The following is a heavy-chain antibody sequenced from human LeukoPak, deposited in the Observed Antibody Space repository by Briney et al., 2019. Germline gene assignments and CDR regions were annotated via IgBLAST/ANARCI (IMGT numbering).Heavy chain of an antibody. CDR2: ISAYNGNT. Sequence: ASVKVSCKASGYTFTSYGISWVRQAPGQGLEWMGWISAYNGNTNYAQKLQGRVTMTTDTSTSTAYMELRSLRSDDTAVYYCARDRTKDGDYVGPLRYWGQGTLVTVSS. CDR1: GYTFTSYG. V-gene: IGHV1-18*01. D-gene: IGHD4-17*01. CDR3: ARDRTKDGDYVGPLRY. J-gene: IGHJ4*02.